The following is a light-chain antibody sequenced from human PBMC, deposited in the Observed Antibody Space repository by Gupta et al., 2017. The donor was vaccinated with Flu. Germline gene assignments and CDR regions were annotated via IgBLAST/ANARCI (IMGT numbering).Light chain of an antibody. J-gene: IGKJ2*01. CDR2: GAS. Sequence: DIVMTQSPSILSVSPGERATLSCRASQSVSSNLAWYQQKPGQAPRLLIYGASTRVTGFPARFSGSGSGTEFTLTISSLQSEDFAVYYCQQYNNWPPYTFGQGTKLEIK. V-gene: IGKV3-15*01. CDR3: QQYNNWPPYT. CDR1: QSVSSN.